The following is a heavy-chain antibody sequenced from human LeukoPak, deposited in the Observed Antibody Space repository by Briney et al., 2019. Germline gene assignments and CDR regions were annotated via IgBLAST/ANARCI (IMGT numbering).Heavy chain of an antibody. CDR3: ATGRGGNYYDSSGYFNY. CDR1: GYTLTELS. CDR2: FDPEDGET. J-gene: IGHJ4*02. D-gene: IGHD3-22*01. Sequence: ASVKVSCKVSGYTLTELSMHWVRQAPGKGLEWMGGFDPEDGETIYAQKFQGRVTMTEDTSTDTAYMELSSLRSEDTAVYYCATGRGGNYYDSSGYFNYWGQGTLVTVSS. V-gene: IGHV1-24*01.